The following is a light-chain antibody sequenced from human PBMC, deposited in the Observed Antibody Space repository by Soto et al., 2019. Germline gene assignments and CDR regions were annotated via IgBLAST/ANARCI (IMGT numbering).Light chain of an antibody. CDR1: SSDVGSYNL. J-gene: IGLJ1*01. CDR3: CSYAGRSTFV. V-gene: IGLV2-23*01. CDR2: EGS. Sequence: SALAQPASVSGSPGQSLTISCTGTSSDVGSYNLVSWYQQHPGKAPKLIIYEGSKRPSGVSDRFSGSKSGNTASLTISGLQAEDEADYHCCSYAGRSTFVFGTGTKSPS.